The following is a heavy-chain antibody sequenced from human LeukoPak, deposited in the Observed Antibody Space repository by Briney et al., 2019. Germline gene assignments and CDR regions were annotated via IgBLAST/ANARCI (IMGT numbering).Heavy chain of an antibody. CDR2: TYHGGTT. D-gene: IGHD2-21*02. CDR3: ARGSGDWTYYFDY. CDR1: GYSISSGYL. V-gene: IGHV4-38-2*02. Sequence: SQALSLTCTVSGYSISSGYLWGWIRQPPGKGLEWIGSTYHGGTTYSNPSLKSRVIISEDTSKNQFSLKLSSVTAADTAVYYCARGSGDWTYYFDYWGQGTLVTVSS. J-gene: IGHJ4*02.